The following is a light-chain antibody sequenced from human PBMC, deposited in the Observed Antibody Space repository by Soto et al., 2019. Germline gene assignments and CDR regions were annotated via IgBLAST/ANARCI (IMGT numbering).Light chain of an antibody. CDR2: QNT. CDR1: SSNVGAGYD. CDR3: TSYTSSSTYV. Sequence: QSVLTQPPSVSGAPGQRVSISCTGSSSNVGAGYDVHWYQQLPGAAPKLLISQNTNRPSGVPDRFSGSKSGNTASLTISGLQAEDEADYYCTSYTSSSTYVFGTGTKVTVL. V-gene: IGLV1-40*01. J-gene: IGLJ1*01.